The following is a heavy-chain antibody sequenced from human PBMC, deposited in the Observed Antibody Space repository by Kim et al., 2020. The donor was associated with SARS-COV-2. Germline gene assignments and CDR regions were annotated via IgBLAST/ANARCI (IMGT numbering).Heavy chain of an antibody. V-gene: IGHV3-23*01. D-gene: IGHD3-22*01. J-gene: IGHJ4*02. Sequence: DAVRCRFTTSRDNSRNTFYLQLNSLTAEDTAVYYCAKAGGSGYYNVFDYWGQGTLVTVSS. CDR3: AKAGGSGYYNVFDY.